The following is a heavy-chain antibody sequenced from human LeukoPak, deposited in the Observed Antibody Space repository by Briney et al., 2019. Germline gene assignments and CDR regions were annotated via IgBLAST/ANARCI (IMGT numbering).Heavy chain of an antibody. Sequence: PGGSLRLSCAASGFTFSSYWMHWVRQAPGKGLVWVSRINEDETTITYADSVKGRFTNSRDNAKNTLFLQMSSLRAEDTAVYYCVRGLNGAGDYWGQGTLVTVSS. J-gene: IGHJ4*02. V-gene: IGHV3-74*01. CDR2: INEDETTI. CDR1: GFTFSSYW. D-gene: IGHD3-10*01. CDR3: VRGLNGAGDY.